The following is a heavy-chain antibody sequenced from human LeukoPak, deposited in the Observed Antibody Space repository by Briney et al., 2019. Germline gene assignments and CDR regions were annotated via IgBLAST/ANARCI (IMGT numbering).Heavy chain of an antibody. V-gene: IGHV4-59*01. D-gene: IGHD5-24*01. CDR2: IYYSGST. Sequence: SETLSLTCTVSGGSISTYYWSWIRQPPGKGLEWIGYIYYSGSTNYNPSLKSRVTISVDTSKNQFSLKLSSVTAADTAVYYCARGWAATRTQYYFDYWGQGTMVTVSS. CDR3: ARGWAATRTQYYFDY. J-gene: IGHJ4*03. CDR1: GGSISTYY.